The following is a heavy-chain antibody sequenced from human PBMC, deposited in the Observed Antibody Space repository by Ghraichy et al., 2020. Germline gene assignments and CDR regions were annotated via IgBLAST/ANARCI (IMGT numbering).Heavy chain of an antibody. Sequence: GGSLRLSCAASGFTFSSYGMHWVRQAPGKGLEWVAVIWYDGSNKYYADSVKGRFTISRDNSKNTLYLQMNSLRAEDTAVYYCARDLSPPNSIRLKVYYYGMDVWGQGTTVTVSS. CDR2: IWYDGSNK. J-gene: IGHJ6*02. CDR1: GFTFSSYG. V-gene: IGHV3-33*01. D-gene: IGHD1-7*01. CDR3: ARDLSPPNSIRLKVYYYGMDV.